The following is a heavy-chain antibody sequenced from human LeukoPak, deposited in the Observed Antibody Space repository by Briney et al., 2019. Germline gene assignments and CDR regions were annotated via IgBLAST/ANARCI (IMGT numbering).Heavy chain of an antibody. Sequence: GASVKVSCKASGYTFTSYGISWVRQAPGQGLEWMGWISAYNGNTNYAQKLQGRVTMTTDTSTSTAYMELRSLRSDDTAVYYCARDRYCSSTSCYPRPTHLDYWGQGTLVTVSS. CDR2: ISAYNGNT. V-gene: IGHV1-18*01. CDR3: ARDRYCSSTSCYPRPTHLDY. J-gene: IGHJ4*02. D-gene: IGHD2-2*01. CDR1: GYTFTSYG.